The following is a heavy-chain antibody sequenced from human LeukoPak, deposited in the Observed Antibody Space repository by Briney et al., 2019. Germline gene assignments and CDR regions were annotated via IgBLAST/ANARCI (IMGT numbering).Heavy chain of an antibody. V-gene: IGHV3-66*04. J-gene: IGHJ4*02. D-gene: IGHD4-17*01. CDR3: ARRGYGDYAPFDY. Sequence: GGSLRLSCAVSGFTVSTNSITWVRQAPGKGLEWVSLIYSGDTTYYADSVKGRFTISRGNSKNTLYLQMNSLRADDTALYYCARRGYGDYAPFDYWGQGTLVTVSS. CDR2: IYSGDTT. CDR1: GFTVSTNS.